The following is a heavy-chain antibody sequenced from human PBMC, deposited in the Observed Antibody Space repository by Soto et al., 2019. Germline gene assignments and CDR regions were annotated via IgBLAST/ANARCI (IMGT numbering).Heavy chain of an antibody. V-gene: IGHV3-30*03. CDR3: AGEVGVKTFDS. CDR2: ISHDGNYK. CDR1: GFTFSSHA. J-gene: IGHJ4*02. Sequence: QVQLVESGGGVVQPGKSLRLSCAASGFTFSSHAMHWVRQAPGKGLEWVALISHDGNYKDYVDSAKGRFTISRDNSRKTMYLQMSSLRAEDTAVYDCAGEVGVKTFDSWGQGALVTVSS. D-gene: IGHD1-26*01.